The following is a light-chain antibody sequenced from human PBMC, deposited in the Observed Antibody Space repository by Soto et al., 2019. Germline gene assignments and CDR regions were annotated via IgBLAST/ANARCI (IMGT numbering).Light chain of an antibody. CDR3: QQSYSSLRT. J-gene: IGKJ1*01. CDR2: AAS. CDR1: QSISNY. Sequence: DIQMTQSPSSLSASVGDRVTITCRASQSISNYLNWYQQKPGKAPKILIYAASSLQSGVPARFSGSGSGTDLTLTISSLQPEDFTTYYCQQSYSSLRTFGQGTKVEIK. V-gene: IGKV1-39*01.